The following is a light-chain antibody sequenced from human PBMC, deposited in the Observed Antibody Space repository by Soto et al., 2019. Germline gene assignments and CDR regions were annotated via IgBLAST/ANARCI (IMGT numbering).Light chain of an antibody. CDR3: CSYAGFWTSV. Sequence: QSALTQPRSVSGSPGQSVTISCTGTSSDVGGYKFVSWYQQHPGKAPKFMIYEVSQRPSGVPDRFSGSKSGNTAFLTIAGLHDEDEADYCCCSYAGFWTSVFGTGTKVTVL. CDR1: SSDVGGYKF. CDR2: EVS. J-gene: IGLJ1*01. V-gene: IGLV2-11*01.